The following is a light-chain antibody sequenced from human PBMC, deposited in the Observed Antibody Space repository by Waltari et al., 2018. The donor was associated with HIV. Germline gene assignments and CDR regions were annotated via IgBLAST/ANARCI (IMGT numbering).Light chain of an antibody. CDR3: SSYTANSRI. Sequence: QSALTPPASVSGSLGQSITFSCPGTSSDVGGHNSVSWYQQHPGKAPTLLISDVSNRPSGVSNRFSGSKSGNTASLTISGLQAEDEADYYCSSYTANSRIFGGGTRLTVL. CDR1: SSDVGGHNS. CDR2: DVS. V-gene: IGLV2-14*03. J-gene: IGLJ2*01.